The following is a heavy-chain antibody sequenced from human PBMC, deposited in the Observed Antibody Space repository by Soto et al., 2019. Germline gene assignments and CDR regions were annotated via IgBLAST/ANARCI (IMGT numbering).Heavy chain of an antibody. CDR1: GFTFSSYA. Sequence: EVQLLESGGGLVQPGGSLRLSCAASGFTFSSYAMSWVRQAPGKGLEWVTAINGGSTTYYADSVKGRFTISRDNSKNTLYLQMNSMRAEDTAVYYCAKDKDGRGVYGMDVWGQGTTVTVSS. D-gene: IGHD2-15*01. V-gene: IGHV3-23*01. CDR2: INGGSTT. J-gene: IGHJ6*02. CDR3: AKDKDGRGVYGMDV.